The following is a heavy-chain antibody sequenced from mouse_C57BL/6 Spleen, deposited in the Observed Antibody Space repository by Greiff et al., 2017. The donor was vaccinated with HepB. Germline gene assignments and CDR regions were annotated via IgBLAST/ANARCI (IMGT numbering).Heavy chain of an antibody. D-gene: IGHD4-1*01. CDR2: ISDGGSYT. CDR1: GFTFSSYA. V-gene: IGHV5-4*01. Sequence: EVQRVESGGGLVKPGGSLKLSCAASGFTFSSYAMSWVRQTPEKRLEWVATISDGGSYTYYPDNVKGRFTISRDNAKNNLYLQMSHLKSEDTAMYYCARADWALYYAMDYWGQGTSVTVSS. J-gene: IGHJ4*01. CDR3: ARADWALYYAMDY.